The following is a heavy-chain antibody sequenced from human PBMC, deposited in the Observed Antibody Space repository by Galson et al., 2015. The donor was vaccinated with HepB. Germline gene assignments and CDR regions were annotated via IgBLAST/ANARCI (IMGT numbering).Heavy chain of an antibody. CDR3: VKLGHHYVWGSYRYDAFEI. J-gene: IGHJ3*02. CDR1: GFTFHTYA. CDR2: VSDSGYTT. V-gene: IGHV3-23*01. Sequence: SLRLSCATFGFTFHTYAMSWVRQVPGKGLEWVSVVSDSGYTTYYEDSVKGRFTISRDNSNNTLSLQMDRLRAEDTAKYYCVKLGHHYVWGSYRYDAFEIWGQGTMVTVSS. D-gene: IGHD3-16*02.